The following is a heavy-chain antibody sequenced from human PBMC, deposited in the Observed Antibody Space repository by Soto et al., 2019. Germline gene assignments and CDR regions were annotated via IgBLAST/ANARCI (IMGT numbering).Heavy chain of an antibody. D-gene: IGHD6-13*01. CDR1: GGSISSSSHY. CDR2: IYYSGTL. J-gene: IGHJ4*02. CDR3: ARVVSYSASWYIDY. V-gene: IGHV4-39*01. Sequence: SSETLSLTCSVSGGSISSSSHYWGWIRQPPGKGLEWIGSIYYSGTLYYNPSLRSRVTISADMSKNQFSLKLSSVTAADTAVYYCARVVSYSASWYIDYWGQGTMVTVSS.